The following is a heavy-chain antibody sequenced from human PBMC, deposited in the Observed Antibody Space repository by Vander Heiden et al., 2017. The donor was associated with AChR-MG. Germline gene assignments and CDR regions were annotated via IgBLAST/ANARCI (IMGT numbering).Heavy chain of an antibody. V-gene: IGHV1-69*06. D-gene: IGHD2-2*03. Sequence: VQLVQSGAEVKKPGSSVKVSCKASGGTFSSYAISWVRQAPGQGLEWMGGIIPIFGTANYAQKFQGRVTITADKSTSTAYMELSSLRSEDTAVYYCATNGYCSSTSCHRGPYYYYGMDVWGQGTTVTVSS. J-gene: IGHJ6*02. CDR1: GGTFSSYA. CDR3: ATNGYCSSTSCHRGPYYYYGMDV. CDR2: IIPIFGTA.